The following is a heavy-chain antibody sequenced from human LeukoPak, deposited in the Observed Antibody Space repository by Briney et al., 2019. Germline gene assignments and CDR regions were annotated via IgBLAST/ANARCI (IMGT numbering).Heavy chain of an antibody. Sequence: PSETLSLTCTVSGGSISSSSYYWGWIRQPPGKGLEWIGRIYYSGSTYYNPSLKRRVTISVDTSKNQFSLKLSSVTAADTAVYYCARHPNYYDSTGYSIDYWGQGTLVTVSS. CDR1: GGSISSSSYY. J-gene: IGHJ4*02. V-gene: IGHV4-39*01. CDR2: IYYSGST. CDR3: ARHPNYYDSTGYSIDY. D-gene: IGHD3-22*01.